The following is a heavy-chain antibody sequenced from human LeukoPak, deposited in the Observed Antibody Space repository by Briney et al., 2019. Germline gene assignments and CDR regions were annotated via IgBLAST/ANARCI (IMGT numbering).Heavy chain of an antibody. J-gene: IGHJ4*02. CDR1: RFTFNSYA. CDR2: IGGSNGIT. CDR3: ARNENSGWGYFDY. D-gene: IGHD5-12*01. Sequence: GGSLRLSCAASRFTFNSYAMSWVRQAPGKGLEWVSVIGGSNGITFYVGSVKGRLTIARDNSKDTLYLQMNSLRAEDTAVYYCARNENSGWGYFDYWGQGTLVTVSS. V-gene: IGHV3-23*01.